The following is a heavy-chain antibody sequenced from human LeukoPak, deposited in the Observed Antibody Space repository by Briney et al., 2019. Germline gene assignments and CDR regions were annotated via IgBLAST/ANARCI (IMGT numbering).Heavy chain of an antibody. CDR3: AKDYQDYYGSGSYYNAFDY. J-gene: IGHJ4*02. V-gene: IGHV3-23*01. D-gene: IGHD3-10*01. CDR2: ISGSGGST. Sequence: GGSLRLSCAASGFTFSSYAMSWVRQAPGKGLEWVSAISGSGGSTYYADSVKGRFTISRDNSTNTLYLQINSLRAEDTAVYYCAKDYQDYYGSGSYYNAFDYWGQGTLVTVSP. CDR1: GFTFSSYA.